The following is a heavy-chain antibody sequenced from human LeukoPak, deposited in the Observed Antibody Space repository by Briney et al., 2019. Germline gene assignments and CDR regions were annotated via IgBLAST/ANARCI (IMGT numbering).Heavy chain of an antibody. J-gene: IGHJ5*02. CDR3: ARLEWYRLFDP. CDR2: IYYSGST. D-gene: IGHD2-15*01. CDR1: GVSIISSSYY. Sequence: PSETLSLTCTVSGVSIISSSYYWGWICQPPGKGLEWIGSIYYSGSTYYNPSLKSRVTISVDTSKNQFSLKLSSVTAADTAVYYCARLEWYRLFDPWGQGTLVTVSS. V-gene: IGHV4-39*01.